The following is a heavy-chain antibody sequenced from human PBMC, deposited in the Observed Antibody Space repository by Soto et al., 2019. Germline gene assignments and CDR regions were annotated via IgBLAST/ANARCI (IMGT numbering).Heavy chain of an antibody. CDR1: GFTFSSYG. V-gene: IGHV3-33*01. CDR3: ARDREYCSSTSCYTWFDP. D-gene: IGHD2-2*02. J-gene: IGHJ5*02. CDR2: IWYDGSNK. Sequence: GGSLRLSCAASGFTFSSYGMHWVRQAPGKGLEWVAVIWYDGSNKYYADSVKGRFTISRDNSKNTLYLQMNSLRAEDTAVYYCARDREYCSSTSCYTWFDPWGQGTLVTAPQ.